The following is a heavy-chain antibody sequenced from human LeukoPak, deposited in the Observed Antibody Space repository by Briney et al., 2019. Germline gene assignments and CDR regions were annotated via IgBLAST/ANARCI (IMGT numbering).Heavy chain of an antibody. V-gene: IGHV3-30*18. CDR2: ISNDGGDK. CDR3: AKGAGIVVPGTILH. J-gene: IGHJ4*02. CDR1: GFTFGSYG. D-gene: IGHD6-19*01. Sequence: GGSLRLSCAASGFTFGSYGMHWVRQAPGKGLEWAAVISNDGGDKHYADSVKGRFTISRDNSKNTLYLQMNSLRAEDTAVYYCAKGAGIVVPGTILHWGQGILVIVSS.